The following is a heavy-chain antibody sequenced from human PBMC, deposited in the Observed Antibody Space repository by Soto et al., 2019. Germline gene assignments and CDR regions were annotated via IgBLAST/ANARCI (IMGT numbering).Heavy chain of an antibody. J-gene: IGHJ5*02. CDR3: ARARFPRTGFDP. V-gene: IGHV1-8*01. CDR1: GYTFTNYD. D-gene: IGHD3-16*01. Sequence: QVQLVQSGAEVKKPGASVKVSCKASGYTFTNYDIHWVRQATGQGLEWMGWMNPDSGNTGQSKQLQRRDTKTRDTPTSTADTEMCSLTSEDTAAYYCARARFPRTGFDPWGQGTGVTVSS. CDR2: MNPDSGNT.